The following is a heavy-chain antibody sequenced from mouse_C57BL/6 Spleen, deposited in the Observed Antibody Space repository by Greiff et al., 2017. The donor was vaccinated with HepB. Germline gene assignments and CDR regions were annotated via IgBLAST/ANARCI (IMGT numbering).Heavy chain of an antibody. CDR3: ARGRYFDV. Sequence: EVKLQESGPGLVKPSQSLSLTCSVTGYSITSGYYWNWIRQFPGNKLEWMGYISYDGSNNYNPSLKNRISITRDTSKHQFFLKLNSVTTEDTATYYGARGRYFDVWGTGTTVTVSS. CDR1: GYSITSGYY. V-gene: IGHV3-6*01. CDR2: ISYDGSN. J-gene: IGHJ1*03.